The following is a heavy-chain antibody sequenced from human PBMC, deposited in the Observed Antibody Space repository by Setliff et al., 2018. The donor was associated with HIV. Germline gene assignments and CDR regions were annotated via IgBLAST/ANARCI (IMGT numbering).Heavy chain of an antibody. CDR2: SIPILGIG. J-gene: IGHJ6*03. Sequence: GASVKVSCKASGYTFTSYYLHWVRQAPGQGLEWMGRSIPILGIGNDEQAQKFQGRVTITADKSTSTAYMELSSLRSEDTAVYYCARSSIAAAGAYYYYMDVWGKGTTVTVSS. CDR1: GYTFTSYY. CDR3: ARSSIAAAGAYYYYMDV. D-gene: IGHD6-13*01. V-gene: IGHV1-69*02.